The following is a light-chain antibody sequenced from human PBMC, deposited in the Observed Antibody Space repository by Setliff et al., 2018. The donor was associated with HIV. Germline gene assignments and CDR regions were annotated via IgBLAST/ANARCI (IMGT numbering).Light chain of an antibody. Sequence: ALTQPRSVSGSPGQSVTISCTGTSSDVGGYNYVSWYQQHPGKAPKLMIYDVSNRPSGVSDRFSGSKSGNTASLTISGLQAEDEADYYCCSYTTSITYVFGTGTKVTVL. V-gene: IGLV2-11*01. CDR3: CSYTTSITYV. CDR1: SSDVGGYNY. J-gene: IGLJ1*01. CDR2: DVS.